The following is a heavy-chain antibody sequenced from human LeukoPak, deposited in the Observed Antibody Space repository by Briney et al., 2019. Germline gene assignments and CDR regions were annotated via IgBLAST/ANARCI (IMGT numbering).Heavy chain of an antibody. CDR1: GYSFTSYW. V-gene: IGHV5-51*01. J-gene: IGHJ4*02. Sequence: PGESLRISCKGSGYSFTSYWIGWVRQVPGKGLEWMGIIYPGDSDTRDSPSFQGQVTISADKSISTAYLQWSSLKASDTAMYYCARGPARPYYYDSSGYYYHPPPGDYWGQGTLVTVSS. D-gene: IGHD3-22*01. CDR3: ARGPARPYYYDSSGYYYHPPPGDY. CDR2: IYPGDSDT.